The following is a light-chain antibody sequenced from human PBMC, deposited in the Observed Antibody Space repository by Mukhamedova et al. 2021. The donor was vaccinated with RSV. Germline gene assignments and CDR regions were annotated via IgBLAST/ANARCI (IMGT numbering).Light chain of an antibody. Sequence: ISCTGSSSNIGAGYDVHWYQQLPGTAPKLLIYDNSNRPSGVPDRFSGSKSGTSASLAITGLQAEDETDYYCQSYDSSLGGSRVFG. CDR1: SSNIGAGYD. V-gene: IGLV1-40*01. CDR3: QSYDSSLGGSRV. J-gene: IGLJ2*01. CDR2: DNS.